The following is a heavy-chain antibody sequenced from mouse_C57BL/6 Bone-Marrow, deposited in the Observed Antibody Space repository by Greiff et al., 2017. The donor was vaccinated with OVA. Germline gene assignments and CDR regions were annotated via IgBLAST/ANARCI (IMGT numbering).Heavy chain of an antibody. CDR3: VRHGDSSGYEAY. CDR1: GFSFNTYA. D-gene: IGHD3-2*01. J-gene: IGHJ3*01. Sequence: EVKLVESGGGLVQPKGSLKLSCAASGFSFNTYAMNWVRQAPGKGLEWVARIRSKSNNYATYYADSVKDRFTISRDDSESMLYLQMNNLKTEDTAMYYCVRHGDSSGYEAYWGQGTLVTVSA. V-gene: IGHV10-1*01. CDR2: IRSKSNNYAT.